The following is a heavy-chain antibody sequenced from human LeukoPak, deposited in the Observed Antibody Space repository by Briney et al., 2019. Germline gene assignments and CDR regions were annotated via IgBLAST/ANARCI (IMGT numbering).Heavy chain of an antibody. D-gene: IGHD6-13*01. CDR2: MKHDGSDK. CDR1: GFTFSRYW. Sequence: GGSLRLSCAASGFTFSRYWMSWVRQAPGKGLEWVANMKHDGSDKFYVDSVKGRFTISRDNAKNSLYLQMNSLRGEDTAAYYCARLAEAGFDCWGQGTLVTVSS. V-gene: IGHV3-7*01. CDR3: ARLAEAGFDC. J-gene: IGHJ4*02.